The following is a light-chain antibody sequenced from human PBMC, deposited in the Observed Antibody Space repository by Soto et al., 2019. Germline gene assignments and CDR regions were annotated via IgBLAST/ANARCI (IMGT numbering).Light chain of an antibody. CDR1: QSVSSN. J-gene: IGKJ1*01. CDR2: GAS. V-gene: IGKV3-15*01. Sequence: EIVMTQSPATLSVSPGERATLSCRASQSVSSNLAWYQQKPGQAPRLLIYGASTRATGIPARFSGSGSWTEFTLTISSLQSEDFAVYYCQQYNYWPRTFGQGTKVEIK. CDR3: QQYNYWPRT.